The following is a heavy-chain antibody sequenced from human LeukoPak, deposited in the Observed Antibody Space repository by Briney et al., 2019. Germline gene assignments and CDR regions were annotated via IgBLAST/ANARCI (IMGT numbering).Heavy chain of an antibody. J-gene: IGHJ4*02. CDR1: GFIFSSYA. CDR2: ISGRGGST. V-gene: IGHV3-23*01. D-gene: IGHD3-10*01. Sequence: PGGSLRLSCAASGFIFSSYAMSWVRQAPGKGLEWVSAISGRGGSTYYADSVKGRFTISRDNSKNTLYLQMNSLRAEDTAVYYCAKAPRITMVRGVSGTTFDYWGQGTLVTVSS. CDR3: AKAPRITMVRGVSGTTFDY.